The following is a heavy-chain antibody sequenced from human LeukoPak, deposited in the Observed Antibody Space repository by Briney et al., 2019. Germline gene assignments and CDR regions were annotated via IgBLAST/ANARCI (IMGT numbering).Heavy chain of an antibody. CDR2: INHSGST. D-gene: IGHD2-15*01. V-gene: IGHV4-34*01. CDR3: ARRASPRYCSGGTCYALRP. Sequence: ETLSLTCAVYGGSFSGYYWSWIRQPPGKGLEWIGEINHSGSTNYNPSLKSRVTISVDTSKSQFSLKLSSVTAADTAVYYCARRASPRYCSGGTCYALRPWGQGTLVTVSS. J-gene: IGHJ5*02. CDR1: GGSFSGYY.